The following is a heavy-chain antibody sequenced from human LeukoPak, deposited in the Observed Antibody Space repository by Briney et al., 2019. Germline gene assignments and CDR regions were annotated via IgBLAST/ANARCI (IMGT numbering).Heavy chain of an antibody. D-gene: IGHD3-16*01. CDR2: INHSGST. V-gene: IGHV4-34*01. CDR3: ARASGGFGGGSLDY. J-gene: IGHJ4*02. CDR1: GGSFSGYY. Sequence: PSETLSLTCAVYGGSFSGYYWSWIRQPPGKGLEWIGEINHSGSTNYNPSLKSRVTISVDTSKNQFSLKLSSVTAADTAVYYCARASGGFGGGSLDYWGQGTLVTVSS.